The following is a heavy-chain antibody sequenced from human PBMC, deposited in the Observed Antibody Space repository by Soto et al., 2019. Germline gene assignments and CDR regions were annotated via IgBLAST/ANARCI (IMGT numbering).Heavy chain of an antibody. CDR1: GYTFTGYY. V-gene: IGHV1-2*04. CDR2: INPNSGGT. CDR3: ARDQRDLILWFGERPPPQYYFDY. Sequence: QVRLVQSGAEVKKPGASVKVSCKASGYTFTGYYMHWVRQAPGQGLEWMGWINPNSGGTNYAQKFQGWVTMTSDTSISTAYMELSRLRPDDTAVYYCARDQRDLILWFGERPPPQYYFDYWGQGTLVTVSS. D-gene: IGHD3-10*01. J-gene: IGHJ4*02.